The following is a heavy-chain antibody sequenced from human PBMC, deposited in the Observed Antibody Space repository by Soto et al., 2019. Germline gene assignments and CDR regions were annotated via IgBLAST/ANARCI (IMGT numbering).Heavy chain of an antibody. J-gene: IGHJ6*02. V-gene: IGHV3-23*01. CDR1: GFTFSSYA. CDR3: AKGAGSAPYYYYGMDV. Sequence: EVQLLESGGGLVQPGGSLGISCAASGFTFSSYAMSWVRQAPGKGLEWVSAISGSGGSTYYADSVKGRFTISRDNSKNTLYLQMNSLRAEDTAVYYCAKGAGSAPYYYYGMDVWGQGTTVTVSS. CDR2: ISGSGGST.